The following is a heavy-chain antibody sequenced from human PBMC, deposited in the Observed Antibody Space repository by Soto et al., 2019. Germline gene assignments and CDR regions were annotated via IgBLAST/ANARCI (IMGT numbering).Heavy chain of an antibody. Sequence: GGSLRLSCVASGITFDDYAMHWVRQAPGKGLEWVSGLSWNSGSIGYADSVKGRFTISRDNAKNSLYLQMNSLRAEDTAVYYCVRGSVYNWRGDFWGQGTLVTVSS. CDR3: VRGSVYNWRGDF. V-gene: IGHV3-9*01. CDR2: LSWNSGSI. D-gene: IGHD1-20*01. J-gene: IGHJ4*02. CDR1: GITFDDYA.